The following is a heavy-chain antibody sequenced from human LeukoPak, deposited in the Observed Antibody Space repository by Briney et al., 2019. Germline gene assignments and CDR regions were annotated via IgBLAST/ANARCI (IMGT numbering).Heavy chain of an antibody. CDR1: GFTFSSYA. V-gene: IGHV3-30*04. CDR2: ISYDGSNK. D-gene: IGHD5-12*01. CDR3: ARRGPEIVATIDS. J-gene: IGHJ4*02. Sequence: GGSLRLSCAASGFTFSSYAMHWVRQAPGKGLEWVAVISYDGSNKYYADSVKGRFTISRDNSKNTLYLHMNSLRAEDTAVYYCARRGPEIVATIDSWGQGTLVTVSS.